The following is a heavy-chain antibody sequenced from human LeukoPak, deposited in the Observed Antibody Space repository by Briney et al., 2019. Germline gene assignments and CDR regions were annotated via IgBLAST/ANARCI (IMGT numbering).Heavy chain of an antibody. J-gene: IGHJ4*02. Sequence: GGSLRLSCAASGFTFSSYWMSWVRQAPGKGLEWVANIKQDGSEKYYVDSVKGRFTISRDNAKNSLYLQMNSLRAEDTAVYYCVRDRRYCSSSSCPWEPFDYWGQGTLVTVSS. V-gene: IGHV3-7*05. CDR3: VRDRRYCSSSSCPWEPFDY. D-gene: IGHD2-2*01. CDR1: GFTFSSYW. CDR2: IKQDGSEK.